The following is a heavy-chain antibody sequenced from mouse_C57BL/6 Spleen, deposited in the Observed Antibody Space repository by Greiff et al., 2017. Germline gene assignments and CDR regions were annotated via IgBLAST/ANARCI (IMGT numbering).Heavy chain of an antibody. J-gene: IGHJ4*01. CDR2: IYPGSGST. CDR1: GYTFTSYW. Sequence: VQLQQPGAELVKPGASVKMSCKASGYTFTSYWITWVKQRPGQGLEWIGDIYPGSGSTNYNEKFKSKATLTVDTSSSTAYMQLSSLTSEDSAVYYCARGGITTVVEDYAMDYWGQGTSVTVSS. V-gene: IGHV1-55*01. D-gene: IGHD1-1*01. CDR3: ARGGITTVVEDYAMDY.